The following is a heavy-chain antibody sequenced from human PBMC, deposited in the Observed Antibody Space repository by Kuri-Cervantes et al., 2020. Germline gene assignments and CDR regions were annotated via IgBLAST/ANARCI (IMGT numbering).Heavy chain of an antibody. D-gene: IGHD3-22*01. CDR2: TNHRGRI. Sequence: SETLSLTCAVYGGSFSTYYWSWIRQPPGKGLEWIGETNHRGRINYNPSLKSRVTISVDTSKNQFSLKLTSVTAADTAVYYCARATYYDRSGYYYFDYWGQGTLVTVSS. J-gene: IGHJ4*02. V-gene: IGHV4-34*01. CDR1: GGSFSTYY. CDR3: ARATYYDRSGYYYFDY.